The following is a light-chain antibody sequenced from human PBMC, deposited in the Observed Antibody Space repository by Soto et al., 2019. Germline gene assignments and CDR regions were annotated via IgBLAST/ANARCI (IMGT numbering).Light chain of an antibody. Sequence: QSVLTQPASVSGSPGQSITISCTGTGSDIGRYDFVSWFQQHPGKVPKLVIYEVSSRPSGVSDRFSGSKSGTSASLAISGLQSEDEADYYCAAWDDSLNGQVFGGGTKVTVL. V-gene: IGLV2-14*01. CDR3: AAWDDSLNGQV. J-gene: IGLJ3*02. CDR1: GSDIGRYDF. CDR2: EVS.